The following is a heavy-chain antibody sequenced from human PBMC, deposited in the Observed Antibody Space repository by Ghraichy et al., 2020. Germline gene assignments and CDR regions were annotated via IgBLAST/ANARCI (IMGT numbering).Heavy chain of an antibody. CDR3: ANIPSGSGGWYYYYYYGMDF. V-gene: IGHV3-23*01. D-gene: IGHD6-19*01. CDR1: GFTFSSYA. J-gene: IGHJ6*02. CDR2: ISGSGGST. Sequence: GGSLRLSCAASGFTFSSYAMSWVRQAPGKGLEWVSAISGSGGSTYYADSVKGRFTISRDNSKNTLYLQMNSLRAEDTAVYYCANIPSGSGGWYYYYYYGMDFWGQGTTVTVSS.